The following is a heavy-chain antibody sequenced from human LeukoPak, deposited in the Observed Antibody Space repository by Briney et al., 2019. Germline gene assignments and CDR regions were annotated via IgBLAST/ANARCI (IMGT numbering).Heavy chain of an antibody. D-gene: IGHD5-18*01. CDR3: AIRRGYAYGDDY. J-gene: IGHJ4*02. CDR1: GLTFSSYW. V-gene: IGHV3-74*03. CDR2: LHSDGSST. Sequence: PGGSLRLSCAASGLTFSSYWMLWVRQAPGKELVWVSRLHSDGSSTAYADSVKGRFTISRDDAKNTLYLQMNTLRAEDTAVYYCAIRRGYAYGDDYWGQGTLVTVSS.